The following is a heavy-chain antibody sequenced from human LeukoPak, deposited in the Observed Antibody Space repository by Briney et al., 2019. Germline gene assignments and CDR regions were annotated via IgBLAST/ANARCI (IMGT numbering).Heavy chain of an antibody. CDR3: ARYLVRGAMIAYFDY. Sequence: GGSLRLSCAASGFTFSNYAMSWVRPAPGKGLEWVSGISGRGGTTDYADSVKGRFTISRDNSKNTVYLQMNSLRAEDTAVYYCARYLVRGAMIAYFDYWGQGTLVTVSS. V-gene: IGHV3-23*01. CDR2: ISGRGGTT. CDR1: GFTFSNYA. J-gene: IGHJ4*02. D-gene: IGHD3-10*01.